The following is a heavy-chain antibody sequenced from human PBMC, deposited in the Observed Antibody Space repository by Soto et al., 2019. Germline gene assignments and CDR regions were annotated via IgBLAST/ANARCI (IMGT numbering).Heavy chain of an antibody. CDR1: GFTFSDHY. CDR3: ARVVPSKYYFDY. CDR2: TRNKANSYTT. Sequence: GSLRLSGAVSGFTFSDHYMDWVRQAPGKGLEWVGRTRNKANSYTTEYAASVKGRFTISRDDSKNSLYLQMNSLKTEDTAVYYCARVVPSKYYFDYWGQGT. J-gene: IGHJ4*02. D-gene: IGHD5-12*01. V-gene: IGHV3-72*01.